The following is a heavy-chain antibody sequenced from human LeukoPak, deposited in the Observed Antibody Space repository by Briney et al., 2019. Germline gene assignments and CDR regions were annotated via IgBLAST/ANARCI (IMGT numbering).Heavy chain of an antibody. CDR2: IYYSGST. Sequence: PSQTLSLTCTVSGGSISSGVYYWSWIRQPPGEGLEWVVYIYYSGSTYYNPSLKSRVTISVDTSKNQFSLKLSSVTAADTAVYYCARDEKKYYDFWSGNIPGAFDIWGQGTMVTVSS. CDR3: ARDEKKYYDFWSGNIPGAFDI. J-gene: IGHJ3*02. D-gene: IGHD3-3*01. CDR1: GGSISSGVYY. V-gene: IGHV4-30-4*08.